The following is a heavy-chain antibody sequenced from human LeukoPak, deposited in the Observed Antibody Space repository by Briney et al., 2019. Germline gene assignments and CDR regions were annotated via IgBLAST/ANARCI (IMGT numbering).Heavy chain of an antibody. CDR3: ARENPYADF. CDR1: SFIFSDFD. Sequence: GGSLRLSCTTSSFIFSDFDVNCVRQAPGKGLEWISYINFSGSTITYADSVKGRFIISRDNAKNSLYLQLNSLRAEDTAVYYCARENPYADFWGQGTLVTVSS. V-gene: IGHV3-48*03. CDR2: INFSGSTI. D-gene: IGHD2/OR15-2a*01. J-gene: IGHJ4*02.